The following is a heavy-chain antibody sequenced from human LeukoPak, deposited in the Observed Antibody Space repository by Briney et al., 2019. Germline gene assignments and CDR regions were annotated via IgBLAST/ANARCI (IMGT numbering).Heavy chain of an antibody. V-gene: IGHV4-59*01. D-gene: IGHD6-19*01. CDR3: ARGRASGWSDAFDI. CDR2: IYSSGRT. CDR1: GGSIGTYY. Sequence: PSETLSLTCTISGGSIGTYYWSWIRQPPGKGLEWIGDIYSSGRTNYNPSLKSRVTISVDTSKNQFSLNLNSVTAADTAVYYCARGRASGWSDAFDIWGQGTMVTVSS. J-gene: IGHJ3*02.